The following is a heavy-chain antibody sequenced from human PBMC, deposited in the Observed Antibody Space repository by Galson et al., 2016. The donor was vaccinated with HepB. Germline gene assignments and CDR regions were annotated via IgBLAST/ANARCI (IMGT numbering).Heavy chain of an antibody. CDR3: AKGLRFSYSYGMDV. J-gene: IGHJ6*02. V-gene: IGHV3-9*01. CDR2: ISWKSGSI. CDR1: GFTFDDHA. Sequence: SLRLSCAASGFTFDDHAMHWVRQGPGKGLEWVSGISWKSGSIGYADSVKGRFTMSRDNAKNSLYLQMNSLRAEDTALYYCAKGLRFSYSYGMDVWGQGTTVTVSS. D-gene: IGHD5-12*01.